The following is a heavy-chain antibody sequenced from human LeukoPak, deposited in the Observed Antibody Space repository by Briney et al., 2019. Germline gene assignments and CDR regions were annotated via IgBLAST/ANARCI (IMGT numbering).Heavy chain of an antibody. Sequence: PGGSLRLSCAASGFTVSSNYMSWVRQAPGKGLEWVSVMYSGGTTYYADSVKGRFTISRDNSKNTLYLQMNSLRAEDTAVYYCAKASYSSSWSLDYWGQGTLVTVSS. CDR3: AKASYSSSWSLDY. CDR1: GFTVSSNY. V-gene: IGHV3-53*05. D-gene: IGHD6-13*01. J-gene: IGHJ4*02. CDR2: MYSGGTT.